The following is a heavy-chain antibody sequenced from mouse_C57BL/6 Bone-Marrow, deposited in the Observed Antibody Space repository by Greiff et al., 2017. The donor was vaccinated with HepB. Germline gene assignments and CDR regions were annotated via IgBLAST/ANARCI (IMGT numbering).Heavy chain of an antibody. J-gene: IGHJ2*01. CDR3: ARDRFDYYFDY. CDR2: INTGGTYT. V-gene: IGHV5-6*02. CDR1: GFTFSTSG. Sequence: DVMLVESGGDLVKPGGSLKLSCVASGFTFSTSGMSWVRQTPDKRLEWVATINTGGTYTYYLDSVKGRYTISKDTARSTLFLQMSSLKSEDTGIYYCARDRFDYYFDYWGRGTTLTVSS. D-gene: IGHD2-14*01.